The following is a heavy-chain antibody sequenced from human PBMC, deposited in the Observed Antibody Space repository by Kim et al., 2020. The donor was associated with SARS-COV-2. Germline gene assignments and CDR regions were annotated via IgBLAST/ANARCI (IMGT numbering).Heavy chain of an antibody. V-gene: IGHV1-24*01. D-gene: IGHD6-19*01. CDR2: FDPEDGET. CDR3: ATVALGYSSGWSRDYFDY. Sequence: ASVKVSCKVSGYTLTELSMHWVRQAPGKGLEWMGGFDPEDGETIYAQKFQGRVTMTEDTSTDTAYMELSSLRSEDTAVYYCATVALGYSSGWSRDYFDYWGQGTLVTVSS. J-gene: IGHJ4*02. CDR1: GYTLTELS.